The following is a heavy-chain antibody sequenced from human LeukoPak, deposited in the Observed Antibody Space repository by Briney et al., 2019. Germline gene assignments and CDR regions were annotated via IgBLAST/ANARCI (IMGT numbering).Heavy chain of an antibody. J-gene: IGHJ4*02. CDR2: ISSSSSTI. V-gene: IGHV3-48*02. CDR3: AREPSGSYYFDY. CDR1: GFTFSSYS. D-gene: IGHD1-26*01. Sequence: PGGSLRLSCAASGFTFSSYSMNWVRQAPGKGLEWVSYISSSSSTIYYADSVKGRFTISRDNAKNSLYPQMSSLRDEDTAVYYCAREPSGSYYFDYWGQGTLVTVSS.